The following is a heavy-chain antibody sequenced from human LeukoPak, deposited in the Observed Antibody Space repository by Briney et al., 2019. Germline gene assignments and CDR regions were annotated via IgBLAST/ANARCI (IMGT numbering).Heavy chain of an antibody. CDR3: AKDRRFLEWSPTWDY. D-gene: IGHD3-3*01. CDR2: IRYDGSNK. V-gene: IGHV3-30*02. J-gene: IGHJ4*02. CDR1: GFTFSSYG. Sequence: PGGSLRLSCAASGFTFSSYGMHWVRQAPGKGLEWVAFIRYDGSNKYYADSVKGRFTISRDNSKNTLYLQMNSLRAEDTAVYYCAKDRRFLEWSPTWDYWGQGTLVTVSS.